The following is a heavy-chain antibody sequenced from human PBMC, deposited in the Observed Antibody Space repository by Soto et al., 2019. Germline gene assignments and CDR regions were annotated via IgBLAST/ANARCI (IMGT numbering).Heavy chain of an antibody. CDR2: IWYDGSNK. J-gene: IGHJ4*02. CDR1: GFTFSSYG. V-gene: IGHV3-33*01. CDR3: ARDLYEFVPAAMPSYYFDY. Sequence: GGSLRLSCAASGFTFSSYGMHWVRQAPGKGLEWVAVIWYDGSNKYYADSVKGRFTISRDNSKNTLYLQMNSLRAEDTAVYYCARDLYEFVPAAMPSYYFDYWGQGTLVTVSS. D-gene: IGHD2-2*01.